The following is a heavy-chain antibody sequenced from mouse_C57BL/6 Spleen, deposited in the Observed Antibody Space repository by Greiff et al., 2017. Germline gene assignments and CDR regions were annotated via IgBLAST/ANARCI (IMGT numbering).Heavy chain of an antibody. D-gene: IGHD2-14*01. CDR1: GYTFTSYW. CDR3: AREYDAFDD. CDR2: IYPSDSET. V-gene: IGHV1-61*01. Sequence: QVQLQQPGAELVRPGSSVKLSCKASGYTFTSYWMDWVKQRPGQGLEWIGNIYPSDSETHYHQKFKDKATLTVDTSSSTAYRQLSSLTSEDSAVYYWAREYDAFDDWGQGTTLTVAS. J-gene: IGHJ2*01.